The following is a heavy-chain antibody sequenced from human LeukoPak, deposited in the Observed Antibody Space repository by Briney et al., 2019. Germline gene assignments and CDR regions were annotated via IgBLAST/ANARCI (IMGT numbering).Heavy chain of an antibody. CDR2: INPNSGGT. CDR1: GYTFTGYY. D-gene: IGHD6-19*01. Sequence: GSVKVSCKASGYTFTGYYMHWVRQARGQGLEWMGWINPNSGGTNYAQKFQGRVTMTRDTSISTAYMELSRLRSDDTAVYYCARAGSGWEYNWFDPWGQGTLVTVSS. J-gene: IGHJ5*02. CDR3: ARAGSGWEYNWFDP. V-gene: IGHV1-2*02.